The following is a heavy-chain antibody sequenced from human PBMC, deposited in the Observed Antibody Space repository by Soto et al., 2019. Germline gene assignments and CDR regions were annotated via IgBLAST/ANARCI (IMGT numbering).Heavy chain of an antibody. J-gene: IGHJ4*02. V-gene: IGHV1-69*06. CDR3: ATDNHLRIAARQEVFDY. CDR1: GGTFSSYA. CDR2: IIPIFGTA. D-gene: IGHD6-6*01. Sequence: GASVKVSCKASGGTFSSYAISWVRQAPGQGLEWMGGIIPIFGTANYAQKFQGRVTITADKSTSTAYMELSSLRSEDTAVYYCATDNHLRIAARQEVFDYWGQGTLVTVSS.